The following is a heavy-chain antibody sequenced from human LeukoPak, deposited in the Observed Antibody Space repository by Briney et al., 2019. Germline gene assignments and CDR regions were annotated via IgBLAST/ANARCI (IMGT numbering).Heavy chain of an antibody. Sequence: GGSLRLSCAASGFTFSSYDMHWGRQATGKGLEWVSAIGTAGDTYYPGSVKGRFTISRENAKNSLYLQMNSLRAGDTAVYYCARELRYFDWSKGDYGMDVWGQGTTVTVSS. V-gene: IGHV3-13*04. CDR3: ARELRYFDWSKGDYGMDV. J-gene: IGHJ6*02. CDR1: GFTFSSYD. CDR2: IGTAGDT. D-gene: IGHD3-9*01.